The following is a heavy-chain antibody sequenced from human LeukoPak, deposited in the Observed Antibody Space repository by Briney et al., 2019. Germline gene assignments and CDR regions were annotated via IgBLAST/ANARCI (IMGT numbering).Heavy chain of an antibody. CDR3: AKVKEQLATYYYYMDV. Sequence: GRSLRLSCAASGFTFSSYGMHWVRQAPGKGLEWVAVIWYDGSNKYYADSVKGRFTISRDNSKNTLYLQMNSLRAEDTAVYYCAKVKEQLATYYYYMDVWGKGTTVTVSS. J-gene: IGHJ6*03. CDR2: IWYDGSNK. D-gene: IGHD6-13*01. V-gene: IGHV3-33*06. CDR1: GFTFSSYG.